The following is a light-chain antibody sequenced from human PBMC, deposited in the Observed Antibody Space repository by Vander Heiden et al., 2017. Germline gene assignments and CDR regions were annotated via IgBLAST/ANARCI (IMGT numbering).Light chain of an antibody. CDR3: MQATRGPLT. CDR2: KVS. CDR1: QSLIHRDGNTY. V-gene: IGKV2-30*02. J-gene: IGKJ4*01. Sequence: VLTQSPLSLPVPLGQPAPISCTSSQSLIHRDGNTYLNGFQQRPGQAPRRLVSKVSSRDSGVPDRGSGSGSSTDFTLRISRVEAEDVGVYYCMQATRGPLTFGGGTKLEIK.